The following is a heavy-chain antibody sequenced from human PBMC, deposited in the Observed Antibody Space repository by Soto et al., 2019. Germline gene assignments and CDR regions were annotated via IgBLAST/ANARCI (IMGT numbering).Heavy chain of an antibody. D-gene: IGHD3-9*01. J-gene: IGHJ4*02. V-gene: IGHV4-39*01. Sequence: SETLSLTCTVSGGSISGSSYYWGWIRQPPGKGLEWIGSIYYSGSTYYNPSLKSRVTISVDTSKNQFSLKLSSVTAADTAVYYCARHGGDFDWLYDFDYWGQGTLVTVSS. CDR1: GGSISGSSYY. CDR2: IYYSGST. CDR3: ARHGGDFDWLYDFDY.